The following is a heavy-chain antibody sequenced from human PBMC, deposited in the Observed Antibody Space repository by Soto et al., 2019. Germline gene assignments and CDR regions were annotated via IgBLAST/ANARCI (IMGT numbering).Heavy chain of an antibody. Sequence: QVQLQQWGAGLLKPSETLSHTCAVYGESFRDYSWTRVRPSPRKGLEWIGEINHSGSTNYNPSLKSRVTLSVDTSKTQFSRKVTSLTAADTAVYYCAGGERNSSSWQLDYWGLGSLVTVSS. D-gene: IGHD6-13*01. CDR3: AGGERNSSSWQLDY. CDR1: GESFRDYS. J-gene: IGHJ4*02. V-gene: IGHV4-34*02. CDR2: INHSGST.